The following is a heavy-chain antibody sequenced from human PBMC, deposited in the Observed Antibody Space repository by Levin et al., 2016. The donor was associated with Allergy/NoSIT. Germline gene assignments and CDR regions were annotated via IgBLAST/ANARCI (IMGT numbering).Heavy chain of an antibody. J-gene: IGHJ4*02. V-gene: IGHV3-23*01. CDR3: VKGSLVRGVVDY. CDR2: ISGSGGST. D-gene: IGHD3-10*01. Sequence: WIRQPPGKGLEWVSAISGSGGSTYYADSVKGRFTISRDNSKKTLYLQMSSLRPEDTAVYYCVKGSLVRGVVDYWGQGTLVTVSS.